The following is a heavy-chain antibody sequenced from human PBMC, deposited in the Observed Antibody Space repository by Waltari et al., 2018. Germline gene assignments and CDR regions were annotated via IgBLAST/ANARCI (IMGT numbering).Heavy chain of an antibody. CDR2: FDPEDGET. V-gene: IGHV1-24*01. CDR3: ATPRGYCSGGSCPTWSGFDY. D-gene: IGHD2-15*01. Sequence: QVQLVQSGAEVKKPGASVKVSCKVSGYTLTELSMHWVRQAPGKGLEWMGGFDPEDGETIYAQKFQGRVTMTEDTSTDTAYMELSSLRSEDTAVYYCATPRGYCSGGSCPTWSGFDYWGQGTLVTVSS. J-gene: IGHJ4*02. CDR1: GYTLTELS.